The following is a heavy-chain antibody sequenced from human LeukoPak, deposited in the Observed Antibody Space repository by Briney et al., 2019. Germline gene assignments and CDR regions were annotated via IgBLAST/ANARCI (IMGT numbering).Heavy chain of an antibody. D-gene: IGHD1-26*01. CDR1: GASVGSAGYY. CDR3: ARTQSQSGTYRYYFGY. Sequence: SETLSLTCTVSGASVGSAGYYWSWIRQPPRGGLEWIGYIYYISNTNYNPSLKSRLTMSVDPSKNQFSLKLNSVTAADTAVYYCARTQSQSGTYRYYFGYWGQGTVVTVSS. CDR2: IYYISNT. J-gene: IGHJ4*02. V-gene: IGHV4-61*08.